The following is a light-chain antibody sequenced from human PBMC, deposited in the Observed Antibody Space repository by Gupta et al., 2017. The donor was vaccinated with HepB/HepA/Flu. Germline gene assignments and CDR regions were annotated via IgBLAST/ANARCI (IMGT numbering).Light chain of an antibody. CDR1: SSDVGGYNY. Sequence: QSALTQPASASGSPGQSITISCPGTSSDVGGYNYVSWYQQHPGKAPKLMIYDVSNRPSGVSNRFSGSKSGNTASLTISGLQAEDEADYYCSSYTSSSTLTVFGGGTKLTVL. J-gene: IGLJ2*01. CDR3: SSYTSSSTLTV. V-gene: IGLV2-14*03. CDR2: DVS.